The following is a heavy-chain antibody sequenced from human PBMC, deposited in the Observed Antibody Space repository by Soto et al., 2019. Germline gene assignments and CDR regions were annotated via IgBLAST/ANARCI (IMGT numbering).Heavy chain of an antibody. V-gene: IGHV1-69*01. CDR2: FIPMFNRP. J-gene: IGHJ6*02. CDR1: GGTFSSYA. CDR3: ARGQFHHVSNYYYALDV. Sequence: QVQLVQSGAEVKKPGSSVKVSCKASGGTFSSYAISWVRQAPGQGLEWMGGFIPMFNRPHSARKFQGRVTITADESTSTAYMVRSSLRSEDTAVYYCARGQFHHVSNYYYALDVWGQGTTVTVSS.